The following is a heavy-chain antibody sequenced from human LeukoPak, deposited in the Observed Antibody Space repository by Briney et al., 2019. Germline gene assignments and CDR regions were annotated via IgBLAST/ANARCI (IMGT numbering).Heavy chain of an antibody. Sequence: GESLKISCQGSGYSFTRYWIGWVRQMPGKGLEWMGIIYPGDSDSRYSPSFQGQVTISADKSISTAYLQWSSLEASDTAMYYCARREYSSDWYYFDYWGQGTLVTVSS. V-gene: IGHV5-51*01. CDR3: ARREYSSDWYYFDY. J-gene: IGHJ4*02. CDR1: GYSFTRYW. CDR2: IYPGDSDS. D-gene: IGHD6-19*01.